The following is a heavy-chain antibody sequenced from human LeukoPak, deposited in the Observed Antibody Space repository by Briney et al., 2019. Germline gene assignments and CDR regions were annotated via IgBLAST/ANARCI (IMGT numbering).Heavy chain of an antibody. J-gene: IGHJ4*02. CDR1: GGSIISSGYY. CDR2: IYSSGGT. Sequence: SETLSLTCTVSGGSIISSGYYWSWIRQPAGKGLEWIGRIYSSGGTNYNPSLKSRVTISRDTSKNHFSLELSSVTAADTAVYYCARDNHPPLYYYDSSGYFSYWGQGTLVTVSS. V-gene: IGHV4-61*02. D-gene: IGHD3-22*01. CDR3: ARDNHPPLYYYDSSGYFSY.